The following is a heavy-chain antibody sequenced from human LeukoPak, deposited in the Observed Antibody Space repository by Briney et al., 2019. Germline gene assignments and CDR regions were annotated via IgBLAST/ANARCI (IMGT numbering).Heavy chain of an antibody. D-gene: IGHD3-9*01. CDR1: GFTFSSYS. CDR3: AKRDHDILSTYYSYYDY. V-gene: IGHV3-48*04. J-gene: IGHJ4*02. Sequence: GGSLRLSCAASGFTFSSYSMNWVRQAPGKGLEWVSYISSSSTIYYADSVKGRFTISRDNAKNSLYLQMNSLRGEDTAVYYCAKRDHDILSTYYSYYDYWGQGTLVTVSS. CDR2: ISSSSTI.